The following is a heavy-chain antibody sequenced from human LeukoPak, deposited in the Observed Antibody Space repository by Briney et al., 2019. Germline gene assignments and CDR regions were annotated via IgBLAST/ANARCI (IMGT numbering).Heavy chain of an antibody. Sequence: GESLRISCKGSGYSFTSYWISWVRQMPGKGLEWMGRIDPSDSYTNYSPSFQGHVTISADKSISTAYLQWSSLKASDTAMYYCAGAGIAVAGNAEYFQHWGQGTLVTVSS. CDR3: AGAGIAVAGNAEYFQH. CDR1: GYSFTSYW. CDR2: IDPSDSYT. D-gene: IGHD6-19*01. J-gene: IGHJ1*01. V-gene: IGHV5-10-1*01.